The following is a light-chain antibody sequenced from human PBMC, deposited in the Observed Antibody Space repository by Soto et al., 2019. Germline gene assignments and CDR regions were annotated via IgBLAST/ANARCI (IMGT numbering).Light chain of an antibody. V-gene: IGKV1-39*01. Sequence: DIQMTQSPSSLSASVGDRVTITCRASQSIYNSLNWYQQRPGKAPKLLIYAASSLHSGVPPRFSGIGSGTDFTLNISSLHPEDFATYYCQQSYSIPQTFGQGTRWIA. CDR2: AAS. J-gene: IGKJ1*01. CDR1: QSIYNS. CDR3: QQSYSIPQT.